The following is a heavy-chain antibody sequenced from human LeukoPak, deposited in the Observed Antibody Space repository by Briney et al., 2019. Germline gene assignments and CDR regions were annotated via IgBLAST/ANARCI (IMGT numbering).Heavy chain of an antibody. CDR2: ISSSTNTI. D-gene: IGHD6-13*01. J-gene: IGHJ4*02. V-gene: IGHV3-48*04. Sequence: GGSLRLSCEVSGFPFTLYNMNWVRQAPGKGLEWLSYISSSTNTIYYADSVKGRFTISRDNAKNSLFLQMNSLRAEDTAVYYCARGRVGSSWFDYWGQGTLVTVSS. CDR1: GFPFTLYN. CDR3: ARGRVGSSWFDY.